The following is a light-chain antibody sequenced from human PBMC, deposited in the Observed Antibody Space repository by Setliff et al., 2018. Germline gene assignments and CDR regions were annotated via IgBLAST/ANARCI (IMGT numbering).Light chain of an antibody. CDR1: SSDVGGYNY. CDR2: EAS. V-gene: IGLV2-8*01. Sequence: QSVLTQPPSASGSPGQSVTISCTGTSSDVGGYNYVSWYQQHPGKAPKLMIYEASKRPSGVPDRFSGSKSGNTASLTVSGLQAEDEADYYCSSYAGSNNFPYVFGTGTKV. J-gene: IGLJ1*01. CDR3: SSYAGSNNFPYV.